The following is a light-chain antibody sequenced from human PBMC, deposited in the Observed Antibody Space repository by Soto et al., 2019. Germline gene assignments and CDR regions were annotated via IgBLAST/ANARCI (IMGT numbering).Light chain of an antibody. J-gene: IGLJ2*01. V-gene: IGLV2-14*01. Sequence: QSALTQPASVYGSPEQSITISCSGTSSDVGGHNFVSWYQHHPGKAPQLVIFAVSKRPSGISNRFSGSKSGNTASLTISGLQAEDEADYYCSSYADSDTPVFGGGTKLTVL. CDR2: AVS. CDR3: SSYADSDTPV. CDR1: SSDVGGHNF.